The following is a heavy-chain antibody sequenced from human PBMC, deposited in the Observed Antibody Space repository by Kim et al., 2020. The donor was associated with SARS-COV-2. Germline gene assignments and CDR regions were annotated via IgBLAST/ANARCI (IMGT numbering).Heavy chain of an antibody. D-gene: IGHD3-9*01. CDR3: ARGTHYDILTGYYGEYFQH. Sequence: GGSLRLSCAASGFTFSDYAMHWVRQAPGKGLEWVAVMSYDGYIKYYADSVKGRFTISRDNSKNTLYLQMNSLRAEDTAVYYCARGTHYDILTGYYGEYFQHWGQGTLVTVSS. V-gene: IGHV3-30*04. J-gene: IGHJ1*01. CDR1: GFTFSDYA. CDR2: MSYDGYIK.